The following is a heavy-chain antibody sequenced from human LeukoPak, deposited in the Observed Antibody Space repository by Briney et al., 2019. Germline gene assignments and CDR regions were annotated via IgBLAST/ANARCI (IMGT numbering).Heavy chain of an antibody. Sequence: GGSLRLSCAASGFTFSNHGMNWVRQAPGKGLEWVSGIGPSGDRTHYADSVKGRFSISRDNSEKTVYLEMNSLRAEGTAVYYCAKGLFGREGGQGTLVTVSS. V-gene: IGHV3-23*01. J-gene: IGHJ4*02. D-gene: IGHD3-16*01. CDR2: IGPSGDRT. CDR1: GFTFSNHG. CDR3: AKGLFGRE.